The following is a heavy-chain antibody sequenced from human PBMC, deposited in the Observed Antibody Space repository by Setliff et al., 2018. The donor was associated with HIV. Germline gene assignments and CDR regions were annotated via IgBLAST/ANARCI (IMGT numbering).Heavy chain of an antibody. CDR2: IYHSGST. CDR3: ARKPDSRNWFDP. V-gene: IGHV4-28*01. Sequence: SETLSLTCAVSGPSISTSYWWGWIRQPPGKGLEWIGYIYHSGSTYYNPSLKSRVTLSVDTSKNQFSLQLTSVTAVDAAVYYCARKPDSRNWFDPWGQGTLVTVSS. CDR1: GPSISTSYW. J-gene: IGHJ5*02.